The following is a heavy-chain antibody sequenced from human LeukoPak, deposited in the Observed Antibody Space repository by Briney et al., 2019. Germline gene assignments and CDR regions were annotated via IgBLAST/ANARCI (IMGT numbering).Heavy chain of an antibody. V-gene: IGHV4-30-4*01. CDR3: ASYGDYVFSFDY. D-gene: IGHD4-17*01. Sequence: SETLSLTCTVSGGSISSGHYYWSWIRQPPGKGLEWIGYIYYSGSTYYNPTLKRRVTISVDTSKNQFSLKLSSVTAADTAVYYCASYGDYVFSFDYWGQGTLVTVSS. CDR2: IYYSGST. J-gene: IGHJ4*02. CDR1: GGSISSGHYY.